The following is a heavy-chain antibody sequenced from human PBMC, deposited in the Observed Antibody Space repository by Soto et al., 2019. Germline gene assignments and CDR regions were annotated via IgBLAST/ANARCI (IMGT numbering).Heavy chain of an antibody. J-gene: IGHJ4*02. Sequence: QVQLQQWGAGLLKPSETLSLTCAVYGGSFSGYYWSWIRQPPGKGLEWIGEINHSGSTNYNPSLRSRVTISVDTSKNQFSLRLSSVTAADTVVYYCARGPRAYCGGDCYSEKVWPEGDWGQGTLVTVSS. CDR1: GGSFSGYY. CDR2: INHSGST. D-gene: IGHD2-21*02. V-gene: IGHV4-34*01. CDR3: ARGPRAYCGGDCYSEKVWPEGD.